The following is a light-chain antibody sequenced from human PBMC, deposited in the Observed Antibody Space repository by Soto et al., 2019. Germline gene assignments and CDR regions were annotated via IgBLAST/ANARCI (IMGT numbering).Light chain of an antibody. CDR1: QDVGIE. CDR3: LQDCNYPRP. CDR2: EAS. V-gene: IGKV1-6*01. Sequence: AIQMTQSPSSLSASVGDRVTLTCRASQDVGIEVGWYQQRPGEPPKLLIYEASTRQSGVPSQFSGSGSGTDFPLTITRLQPGDFATYYCLQDCNYPRPFGQRNKVEIK. J-gene: IGKJ1*01.